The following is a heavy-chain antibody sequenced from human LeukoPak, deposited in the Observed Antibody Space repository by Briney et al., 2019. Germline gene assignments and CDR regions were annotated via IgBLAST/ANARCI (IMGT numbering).Heavy chain of an antibody. D-gene: IGHD2-15*01. CDR1: GYTFTSYY. V-gene: IGHV1-46*01. CDR2: ISPSGGST. J-gene: IGHJ3*02. Sequence: ASVKVSCKASGYTFTSYYMHWVRQAPGQGLEWMGIISPSGGSTSYAQNFQGRVTMIRDMSTSTVYMELSSLRSEDTAVYYCARTSGGVFDIWGQGTMLTVSS. CDR3: ARTSGGVFDI.